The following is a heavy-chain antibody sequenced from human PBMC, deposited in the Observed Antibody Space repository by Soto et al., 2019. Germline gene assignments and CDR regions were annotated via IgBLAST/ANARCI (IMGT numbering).Heavy chain of an antibody. D-gene: IGHD2-15*01. V-gene: IGHV3-30*18. CDR2: ISYDGSNK. J-gene: IGHJ6*02. CDR1: GVTFSSDG. Sequence: GGSLRLSCASAGVTFSSDGMHWVRQAPGKGLEWVAVISYDGSNKYYADSVKGRFTISRDNSKNTLYLQMNSLRAEDTAVYYCAKDGGHCSGGSCSRGMDVWGQGTTVTVSS. CDR3: AKDGGHCSGGSCSRGMDV.